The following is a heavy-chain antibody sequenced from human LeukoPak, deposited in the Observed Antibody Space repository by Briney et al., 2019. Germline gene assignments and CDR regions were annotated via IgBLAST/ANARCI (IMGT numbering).Heavy chain of an antibody. CDR2: ISGSGGST. J-gene: IGHJ4*02. V-gene: IGHV3-23*01. D-gene: IGHD3-22*01. Sequence: PGGSPRLSCAASGFTFSSYAMSWVRRAPGKGLEWVSAISGSGGSTYYADSVKGRFTISRDNSKNTLYLQMNSLRAEDTAVYYCAKDPAHYYDSSGYSGYWGQGTLVTVSS. CDR1: GFTFSSYA. CDR3: AKDPAHYYDSSGYSGY.